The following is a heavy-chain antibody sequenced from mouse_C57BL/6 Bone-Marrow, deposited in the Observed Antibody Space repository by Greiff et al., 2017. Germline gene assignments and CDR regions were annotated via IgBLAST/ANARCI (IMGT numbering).Heavy chain of an antibody. Sequence: EVKLQESGPGLVKPSQSLSLTCSVTGYSITSGYYWNWIRQFPGNKLEWMGYISYDGSNNYNPSLKNRISITRDTSKNQFFLKLNSVTTEDTATYYCAREGLGYSNLWYFDVWGTGTTVTVSS. D-gene: IGHD2-5*01. CDR3: AREGLGYSNLWYFDV. V-gene: IGHV3-6*01. CDR1: GYSITSGYY. CDR2: ISYDGSN. J-gene: IGHJ1*03.